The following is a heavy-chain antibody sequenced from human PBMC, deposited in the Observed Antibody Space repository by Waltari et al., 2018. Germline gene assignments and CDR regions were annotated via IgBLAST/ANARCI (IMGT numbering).Heavy chain of an antibody. Sequence: EVQLVESGGGLVQPGGSLRLSCVASVFTLSNYWRHWVRQALGEGLEWGAHVNATGSQPDYVDSVKGRFAISRDNARNSLYLQMNSLRADDTAIYYCARDPARRADYWGQGTLVTVSS. CDR2: VNATGSQP. CDR3: ARDPARRADY. CDR1: VFTLSNYW. V-gene: IGHV3-7*01. J-gene: IGHJ4*02.